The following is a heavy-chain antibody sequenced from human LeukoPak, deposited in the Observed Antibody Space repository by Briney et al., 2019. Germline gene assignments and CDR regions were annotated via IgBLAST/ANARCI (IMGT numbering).Heavy chain of an antibody. CDR1: GGSIINHQ. J-gene: IGHJ4*02. CDR3: ARGRGGFYYFDY. D-gene: IGHD2-15*01. V-gene: IGHV4-59*11. Sequence: SETLSLTRPVSGGSIINHQWNWIRQPPGKGLEWIGQIYYSGSTNYIPSLKSRVAISVDTSKNQFSLKLSSVTAADTAIYYCARGRGGFYYFDYWGLGTMVTVSS. CDR2: IYYSGST.